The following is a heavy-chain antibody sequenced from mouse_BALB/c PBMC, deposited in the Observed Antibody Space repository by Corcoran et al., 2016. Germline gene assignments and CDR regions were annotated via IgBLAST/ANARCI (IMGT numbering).Heavy chain of an antibody. Sequence: QIQLVQSGPELKKPGETVKISCKASGYTFTNYGMNWVMQAPGKGLKWMGWINTYTGEPTYADDFKGRFAFSLETSASTAYLQINNLKNEYTATLFCTRGTYAMDYWGQGISATVSS. CDR1: GYTFTNYG. CDR3: TRGTYAMDY. V-gene: IGHV9-3-1*01. CDR2: INTYTGEP. D-gene: IGHD3-3*01. J-gene: IGHJ4*01.